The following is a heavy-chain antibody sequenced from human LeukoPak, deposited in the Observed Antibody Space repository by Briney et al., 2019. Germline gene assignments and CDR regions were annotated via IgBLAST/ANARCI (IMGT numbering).Heavy chain of an antibody. CDR1: GLTLSNYW. Sequence: GGSLRLSCAVSGLTLSNYWMNWVRQTPGKGLEWVANINPDGGEERYVDSVKGRFVISRDNAKNSLYLQMNSLRAEDTAVYYWAIWGADQNYWGQGTLVTVSS. V-gene: IGHV3-7*02. CDR2: INPDGGEE. J-gene: IGHJ4*02. CDR3: AIWGADQNY. D-gene: IGHD3-16*01.